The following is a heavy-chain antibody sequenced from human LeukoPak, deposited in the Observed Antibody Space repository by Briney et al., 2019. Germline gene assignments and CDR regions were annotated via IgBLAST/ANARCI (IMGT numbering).Heavy chain of an antibody. CDR3: ARDVYGGNSGWPQVFDY. CDR2: IIPIFGTA. D-gene: IGHD4-23*01. CDR1: GGTFSDFA. J-gene: IGHJ4*02. Sequence: GASVKVSCKASGGTFSDFAIHWVRQAPGQGLEWMGGIIPIFGTANYAQKFQGRVTITADESTSTAYMELSSLRSEDAAVYYCARDVYGGNSGWPQVFDYWGQGTLVTVPS. V-gene: IGHV1-69*13.